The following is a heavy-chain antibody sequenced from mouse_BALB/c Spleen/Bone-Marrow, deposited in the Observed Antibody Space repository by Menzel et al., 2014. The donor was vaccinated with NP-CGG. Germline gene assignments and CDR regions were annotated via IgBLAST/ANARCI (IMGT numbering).Heavy chain of an antibody. J-gene: IGHJ1*01. Sequence: EVQRVESGGGLVQPKGSLKLSCAASGFTFNTYALTCVRQAPGKGLAWVARIRSNSHNYATYYADSVKDRFSISRDDSKSILYLQMNNLTTEDTAMYYCVTSTYFDVWGAGTTVTVSS. V-gene: IGHV10-1*02. CDR3: VTSTYFDV. D-gene: IGHD6-1*01. CDR1: GFTFNTYA. CDR2: IRSNSHNYAT.